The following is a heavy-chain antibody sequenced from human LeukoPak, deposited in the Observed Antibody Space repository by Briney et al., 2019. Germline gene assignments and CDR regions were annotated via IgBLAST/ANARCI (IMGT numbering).Heavy chain of an antibody. J-gene: IGHJ4*02. CDR3: ARDVYYYGSGTYFFDY. Sequence: PSETLSLTCTVCGVSISSYYWSWIRQPAGKGLEWIGRIHISGSTNYNPSLKTRVTMSVDTSKNQFSLRLSSVTAAHTAVYYCARDVYYYGSGTYFFDYWGQGTLVTVSS. D-gene: IGHD3-10*01. CDR2: IHISGST. V-gene: IGHV4-4*07. CDR1: GVSISSYY.